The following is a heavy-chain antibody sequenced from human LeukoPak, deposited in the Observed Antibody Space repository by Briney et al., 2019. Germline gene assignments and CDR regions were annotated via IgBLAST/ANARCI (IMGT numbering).Heavy chain of an antibody. J-gene: IGHJ1*01. CDR3: AKHRGDGSGWYTVAGTLEYFQH. V-gene: IGHV3-23*01. D-gene: IGHD6-19*01. CDR2: ISGSGGGT. CDR1: GFTFSSSP. Sequence: PGGSLRLSCAASGFTFSSSPMSWLRQALGKGLEWVSAISGSGGGTYYADSVKGRFTISRDNSKNTLYLQMNSLRAEDTAVYYCAKHRGDGSGWYTVAGTLEYFQHWGQGTLVTVSS.